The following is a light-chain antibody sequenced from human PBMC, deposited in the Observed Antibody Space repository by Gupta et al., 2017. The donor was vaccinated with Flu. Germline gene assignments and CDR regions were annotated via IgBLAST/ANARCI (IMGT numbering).Light chain of an antibody. Sequence: TSSDVGGFNHVSWYQQHPGKAPKLMIYEVTHRPSGVSNRFSGSKSGNTASLTISGLQAEDESDYYCSSYTSSNTWVFGGGTKLTVL. CDR2: EVT. CDR1: SSDVGGFNH. CDR3: SSYTSSNTWV. V-gene: IGLV2-14*01. J-gene: IGLJ3*02.